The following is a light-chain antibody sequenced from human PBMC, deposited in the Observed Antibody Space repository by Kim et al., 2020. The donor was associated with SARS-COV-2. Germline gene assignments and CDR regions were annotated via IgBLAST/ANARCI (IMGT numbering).Light chain of an antibody. J-gene: IGLJ3*02. CDR2: DVS. CDR1: SSDVGSYNY. Sequence: QSALTQPASVSGSPGQSITISCTGTSSDVGSYNYVSWYQQHPDKAPKLMIYDVSNRPSGISIRFSGSKSGNTASLTISGLQAEDEAEYYCTSYTTTATWVFGGGTQLTVL. V-gene: IGLV2-14*03. CDR3: TSYTTTATWV.